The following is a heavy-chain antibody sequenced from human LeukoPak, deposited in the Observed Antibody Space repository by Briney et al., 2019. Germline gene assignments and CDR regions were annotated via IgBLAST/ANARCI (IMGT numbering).Heavy chain of an antibody. D-gene: IGHD5-18*01. V-gene: IGHV1-2*04. Sequence: ASVKVSCKASGYTFTGYYMHWVRQAPGQGLEWMGWINPNSGGTNYAQKFQGWVTMTRDTSISTAYMELSRLRSDDTAVYYCARAHGYSYGIHDAFDIWGQGTMVTVSS. CDR2: INPNSGGT. J-gene: IGHJ3*02. CDR1: GYTFTGYY. CDR3: ARAHGYSYGIHDAFDI.